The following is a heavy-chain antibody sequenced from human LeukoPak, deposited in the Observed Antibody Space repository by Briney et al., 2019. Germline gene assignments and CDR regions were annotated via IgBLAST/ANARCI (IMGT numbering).Heavy chain of an antibody. CDR3: AKDLSSLWFGELL. Sequence: GGSLRLSCAASGFSFSSYGMHWVRQAPGKGLEWVAFIRYDGSNKYYADSVKGRFTISRDNSKNTLYLQMNSLRAEDTAVYYCAKDLSSLWFGELLWGQGTLVTVSS. CDR1: GFSFSSYG. D-gene: IGHD3-10*01. CDR2: IRYDGSNK. V-gene: IGHV3-30*02. J-gene: IGHJ4*02.